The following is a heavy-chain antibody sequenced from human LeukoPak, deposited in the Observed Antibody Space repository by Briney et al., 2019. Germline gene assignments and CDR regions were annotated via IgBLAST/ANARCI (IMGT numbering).Heavy chain of an antibody. CDR2: ISGSGGST. J-gene: IGHJ3*02. CDR1: GLTFSSYA. D-gene: IGHD3-22*01. Sequence: GGSLRLSCAASGLTFSSYAMSWVRQAPGKGLEWVSAISGSGGSTYYADSVKGRFTISRDNSKNTLYLQMNSLRAEDTAVYYCAKVSITMIVVVSQGIFDIWGQGTMVTVSS. V-gene: IGHV3-23*01. CDR3: AKVSITMIVVVSQGIFDI.